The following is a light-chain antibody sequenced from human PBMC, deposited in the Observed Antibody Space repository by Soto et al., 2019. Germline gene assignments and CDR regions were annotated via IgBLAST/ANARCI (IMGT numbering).Light chain of an antibody. CDR3: QSYDISLSVSVV. Sequence: QAVVTQPPSVSGAPGQRVTISCTGSSSNIGAGYDVQWYQQLPGAAPRLLIFGNTNRPSGVPDRFSGSRSGTSASLAISGLQVEDEADYYCQSYDISLSVSVVFGGGTKLTVL. CDR2: GNT. V-gene: IGLV1-40*01. CDR1: SSNIGAGYD. J-gene: IGLJ2*01.